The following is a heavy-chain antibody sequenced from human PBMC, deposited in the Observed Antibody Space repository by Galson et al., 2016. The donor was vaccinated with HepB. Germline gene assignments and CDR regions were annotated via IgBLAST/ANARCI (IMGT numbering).Heavy chain of an antibody. CDR2: ISPRGTDT. J-gene: IGHJ5*02. CDR3: ARGVAA. CDR1: GFNFNIYA. V-gene: IGHV3-23*01. Sequence: SLRLSCAASGFNFNIYAMAWVRQAPGKGLQWVSAISPRGTDTYYADSVMGRFSISRDNSKTTVYLQMDSLRAEDTAVYYCARGVAAWGQGTLVTVSS. D-gene: IGHD2-15*01.